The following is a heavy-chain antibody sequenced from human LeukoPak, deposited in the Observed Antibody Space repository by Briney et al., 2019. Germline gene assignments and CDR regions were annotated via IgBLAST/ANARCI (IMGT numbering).Heavy chain of an antibody. V-gene: IGHV1-8*01. CDR2: MNPNSGNT. D-gene: IGHD6-13*01. J-gene: IGHJ6*02. CDR3: ARGGVAAANYYYYGMDV. CDR1: GYTFTSYD. Sequence: ASVKVSCKASGYTFTSYDINWVRQAIGQGLEWMGWMNPNSGNTGYAQKFQGRVTMTRNTSISTAYMELSSLRSEDAAVYYCARGGVAAANYYYYGMDVWGQGTTVTVSS.